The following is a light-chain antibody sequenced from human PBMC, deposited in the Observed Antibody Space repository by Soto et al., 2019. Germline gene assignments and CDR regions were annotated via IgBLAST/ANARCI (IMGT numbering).Light chain of an antibody. J-gene: IGLJ3*02. V-gene: IGLV2-14*01. CDR2: EVY. CDR3: ISYIPSTTTHWV. CDR1: NSDVGGYDR. Sequence: ALTQPASVSGSPGQSITISCTGTNSDVGGYDRVSWYQHHPGKAPKLLIFEVYNRPSGISDRFSGSKSGDTASLTISGLQAEDEADYYCISYIPSTTTHWVFGGGT.